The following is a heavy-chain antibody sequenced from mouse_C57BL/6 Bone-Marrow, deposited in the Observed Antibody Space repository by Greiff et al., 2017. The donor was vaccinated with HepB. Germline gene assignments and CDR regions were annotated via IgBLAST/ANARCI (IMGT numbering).Heavy chain of an antibody. CDR3: ARETYYSNYVDYAMDY. D-gene: IGHD2-5*01. J-gene: IGHJ4*01. V-gene: IGHV1-9*01. CDR2: ILPGSGST. Sequence: QVQLQQSGAELMKPGASVKLSCKATGYTFTGYWIEWVKQRPGHGLEWIGEILPGSGSTNYNEKFKGKATFTADTSSNTAYMQLSSLTTEDSASYYCARETYYSNYVDYAMDYWGQGTSVTVSS. CDR1: GYTFTGYW.